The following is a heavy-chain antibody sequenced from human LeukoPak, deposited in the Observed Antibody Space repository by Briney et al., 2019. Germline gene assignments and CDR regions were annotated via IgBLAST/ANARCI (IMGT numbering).Heavy chain of an antibody. Sequence: ASVKVSCKTSGYTFTAYYMHWVRQAPGQGLEWMGWINPNSDFTNFAQNFQGRVTMTSDTSISTAYMELSRLGSDDTAVYYCARAISAGSPITASDCWGRGTLVTVSA. CDR2: INPNSDFT. D-gene: IGHD2-15*01. J-gene: IGHJ4*02. CDR3: ARAISAGSPITASDC. V-gene: IGHV1-2*02. CDR1: GYTFTAYY.